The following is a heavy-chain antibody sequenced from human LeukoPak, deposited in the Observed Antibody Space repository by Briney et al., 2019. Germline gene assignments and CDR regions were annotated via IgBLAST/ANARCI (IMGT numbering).Heavy chain of an antibody. CDR1: GFTFSTYA. CDR2: ISDSDSGT. CDR3: AKGYGNSSSWTSNYYFYGLDV. Sequence: GGSLRLSCAASGFTFSTYAMSWVRQAPGKGLGWVSAISDSDSGTYYADSVKGRFTISRDNSKNTLYLQMNSLRAEDTAVYYCAKGYGNSSSWTSNYYFYGLDVWGQGTTVTVSS. J-gene: IGHJ6*02. D-gene: IGHD6-13*01. V-gene: IGHV3-23*01.